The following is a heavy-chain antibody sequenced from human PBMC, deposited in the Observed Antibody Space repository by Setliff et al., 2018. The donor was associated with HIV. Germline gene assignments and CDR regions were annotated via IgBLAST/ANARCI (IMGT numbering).Heavy chain of an antibody. CDR1: GDTSSTYA. CDR2: FIPILDIT. Sequence: ASVKVSCKASGDTSSTYAINWVRQAPGQGLEWMGQFIPILDITNYAQKFQGRVTITADKSTNTMYMELSSLRSEDTAFYYCARSAHDSETGYWGQGTLVTVSS. V-gene: IGHV1-69*10. CDR3: ARSAHDSETGY. D-gene: IGHD5-12*01. J-gene: IGHJ4*02.